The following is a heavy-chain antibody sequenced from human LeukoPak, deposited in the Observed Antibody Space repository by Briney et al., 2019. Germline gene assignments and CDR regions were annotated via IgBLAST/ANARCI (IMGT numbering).Heavy chain of an antibody. Sequence: GGSLRLSCAASGFTFSSSAMSWVRQAPGKGLEWVSTISNNGGYTYYADSVQGRFTISRDNSKSTLCLQMNSLRAEDTAVYYCAKQLGYCSDGSCYFPYWGQGTLVTVSS. CDR2: ISNNGGYT. CDR1: GFTFSSSA. J-gene: IGHJ4*02. V-gene: IGHV3-23*01. CDR3: AKQLGYCSDGSCYFPY. D-gene: IGHD2-15*01.